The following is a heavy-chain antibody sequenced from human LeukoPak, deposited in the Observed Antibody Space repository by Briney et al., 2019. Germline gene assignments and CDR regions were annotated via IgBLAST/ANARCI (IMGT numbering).Heavy chain of an antibody. Sequence: PGRSLRLSCAASGFTFSSYAMRWVRQAPGKGLEWVAGISYDGSNKYYADSVKGRFTISRDNSKNTLYLQMNSLRAEDTAVYYCAREFQTPITDYYYYGMDVWGQGTTVTVSS. CDR1: GFTFSSYA. J-gene: IGHJ6*02. CDR2: ISYDGSNK. V-gene: IGHV3-30-3*01. D-gene: IGHD3-10*01. CDR3: AREFQTPITDYYYYGMDV.